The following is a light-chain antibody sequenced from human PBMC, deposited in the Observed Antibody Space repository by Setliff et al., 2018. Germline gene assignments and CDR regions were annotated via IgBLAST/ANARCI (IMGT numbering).Light chain of an antibody. CDR3: LAWDSNLSATL. J-gene: IGLJ2*01. V-gene: IGLV1-51*01. Sequence: QSVLTQPPSVSAAPGQRVTISCSGSSSNIGGNYVSWYQQLPGTAPKLLIYDNNERPSGIPDRFSGSKSDTSATLGITGLQTGDEADYYCLAWDSNLSATLIGGGTKVTVL. CDR1: SSNIGGNY. CDR2: DNN.